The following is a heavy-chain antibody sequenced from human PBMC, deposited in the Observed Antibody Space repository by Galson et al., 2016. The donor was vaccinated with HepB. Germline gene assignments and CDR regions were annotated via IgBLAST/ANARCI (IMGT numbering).Heavy chain of an antibody. V-gene: IGHV3-48*03. Sequence: SLRLSCAASGFTFRSYEMNRVRQAPGRGLEWVSYITNSGSTIYYADSVKGRFTISRDNAKNSLYLQMNSLRTEDTALYYCTKDTRPRMAPRSDSICGMDVWGQGTTVTVAS. J-gene: IGHJ6*02. CDR3: TKDTRPRMAPRSDSICGMDV. CDR1: GFTFRSYE. CDR2: ITNSGSTI. D-gene: IGHD4-11*01.